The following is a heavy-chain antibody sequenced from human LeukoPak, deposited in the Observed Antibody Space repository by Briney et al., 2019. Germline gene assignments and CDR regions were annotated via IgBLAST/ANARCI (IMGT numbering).Heavy chain of an antibody. D-gene: IGHD3-9*01. Sequence: ASVKVSCKTSVFTFVTYAIQWVRQAPGQSLEWMGWIHAGNGNTKYSPNVQGRVTISRDTSASTAYLELDSLRSEDTAVYYCAREHDTLAGFAFDYWGQGTLVTVSS. J-gene: IGHJ4*02. CDR2: IHAGNGNT. V-gene: IGHV1-3*01. CDR3: AREHDTLAGFAFDY. CDR1: VFTFVTYA.